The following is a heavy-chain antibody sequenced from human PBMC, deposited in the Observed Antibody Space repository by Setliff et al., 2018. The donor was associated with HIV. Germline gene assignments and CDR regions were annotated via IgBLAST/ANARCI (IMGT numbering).Heavy chain of an antibody. CDR3: ARDLSISNPYYDILTGPGVY. J-gene: IGHJ4*02. CDR1: GGTFSSYA. V-gene: IGHV1-69*13. CDR2: IIPMFGTA. Sequence: SVKVSCKASGGTFSSYAISWVRQAPGQGLEWMGGIIPMFGTANYAQKFQGRVTITADESTSTVYMELSSLRSEDTAVYYCARDLSISNPYYDILTGPGVYWGQGTLVTVSS. D-gene: IGHD3-9*01.